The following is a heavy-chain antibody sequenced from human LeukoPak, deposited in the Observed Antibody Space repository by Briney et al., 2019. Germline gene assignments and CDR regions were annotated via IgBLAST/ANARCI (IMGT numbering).Heavy chain of an antibody. V-gene: IGHV4-4*07. CDR3: ARDGQAATGYYFDY. CDR1: GGSISGYY. CDR2: IYTSGST. J-gene: IGHJ4*02. D-gene: IGHD6-13*01. Sequence: PSETLSLTCTVSGGSISGYYWSWIRQSAGKGLEWIGRIYTSGSTNYNPSLKSRVTMSVDTSKNQFSLKLSSVTAADTAVYCCARDGQAATGYYFDYWGQGTLVTVSS.